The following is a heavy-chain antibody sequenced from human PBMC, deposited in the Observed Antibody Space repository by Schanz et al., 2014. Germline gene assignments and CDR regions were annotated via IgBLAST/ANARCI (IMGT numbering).Heavy chain of an antibody. CDR3: ARDRVEASSYFDY. D-gene: IGHD2-2*01. CDR2: IWYNGSNK. V-gene: IGHV3-33*01. Sequence: QVQLVESGGGVVQPGRSLRLSCAASGFTFSKYGVHWVRQAPGKGLDWVAVIWYNGSNKYYADSVRGRFTISRDNSKNTLYLQMNNLRAEDTAVYYCARDRVEASSYFDYWGQGTLVTVSS. J-gene: IGHJ4*02. CDR1: GFTFSKYG.